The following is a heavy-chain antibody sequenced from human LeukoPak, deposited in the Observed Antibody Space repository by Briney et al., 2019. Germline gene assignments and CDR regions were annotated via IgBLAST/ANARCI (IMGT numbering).Heavy chain of an antibody. CDR2: IYYSGST. CDR3: ARGTYYYDSPGTRTDY. V-gene: IGHV4-30-4*01. J-gene: IGHJ4*02. D-gene: IGHD3-22*01. CDR1: GGSISSGGYY. Sequence: SQTLSLTCTVSGGSISSGGYYWSWIRQPPGKGLEWIGYIYYSGSTYYNPSLKSRVTISVDTSKNQFSLKLSSVTAADTAVYYCARGTYYYDSPGTRTDYWGQGTLVTVSS.